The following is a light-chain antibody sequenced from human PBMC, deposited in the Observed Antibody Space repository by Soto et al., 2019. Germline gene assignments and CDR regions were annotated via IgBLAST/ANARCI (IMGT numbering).Light chain of an antibody. CDR3: QQDSSWPLT. CDR1: QDIRSS. Sequence: MTQSPSTLSVSAGERVTLSCRASQDIRSSLAWYQQKPGQAPRLLIYGASIRATGVPATFSGSGSGTEFTLSISSLQSEHLGVYYCQQDSSWPLTFGGGTKVDIK. V-gene: IGKV3-15*01. CDR2: GAS. J-gene: IGKJ4*01.